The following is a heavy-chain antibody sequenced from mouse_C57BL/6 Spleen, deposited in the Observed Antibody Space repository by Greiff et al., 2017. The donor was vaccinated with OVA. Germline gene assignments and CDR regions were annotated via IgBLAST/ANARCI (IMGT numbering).Heavy chain of an antibody. Sequence: EVQLVESGGGLVKPGGSLKLSCAASGFTFSDYGMHWVRQAPEKGLEWVAYISSGSSTIYYADTVKGRFTISRDNAKNTLFLQMTSLRSEDTARYYCARGPYGYDNAMDYWGQGTSVTVSS. D-gene: IGHD2-2*01. CDR2: ISSGSSTI. CDR3: ARGPYGYDNAMDY. CDR1: GFTFSDYG. V-gene: IGHV5-17*01. J-gene: IGHJ4*01.